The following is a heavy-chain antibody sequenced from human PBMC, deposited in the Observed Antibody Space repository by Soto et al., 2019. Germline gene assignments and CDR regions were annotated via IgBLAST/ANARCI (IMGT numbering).Heavy chain of an antibody. CDR3: ARVGRGYCSGGSCYARRVDNWFDL. D-gene: IGHD2-15*01. V-gene: IGHV4-34*01. Sequence: SETLSLTCAVYGGSFSGYYWSWIRQPPGKGLEWIGEINHSGSTNYNPSLKSRVTISVDTSKTQFSLKLSSVTAADTAVYYCARVGRGYCSGGSCYARRVDNWFDLWGQGTLVTVSS. J-gene: IGHJ5*02. CDR1: GGSFSGYY. CDR2: INHSGST.